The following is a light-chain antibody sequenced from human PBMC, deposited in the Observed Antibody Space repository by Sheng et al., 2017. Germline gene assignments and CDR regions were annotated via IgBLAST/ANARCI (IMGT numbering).Light chain of an antibody. CDR1: QSVSSNF. V-gene: IGKV3-20*01. CDR2: GAF. J-gene: IGKJ4*01. Sequence: EIVLTQSPGTLSMSPGERATLSCRASQSVSSNFLAWYQQKPGQAPRLLIYGAFNRAAGIPDRFSGSGSGTDFTLTISRLEPEDFAVYFCQQFGRSPHTFGGGTKVEIK. CDR3: QQFGRSPHT.